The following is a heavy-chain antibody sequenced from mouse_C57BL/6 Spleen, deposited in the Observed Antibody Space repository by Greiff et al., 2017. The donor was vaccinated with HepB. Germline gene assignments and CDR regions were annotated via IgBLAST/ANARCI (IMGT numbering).Heavy chain of an antibody. CDR3: ARERDYYAMDY. V-gene: IGHV1-82*01. Sequence: QVQLKESGPELVKPGASVKISCKASGYAFSSSWMNWVKQRPGKGLEWIGRIYPGDGDTNYNGKFKGKATLTADKSSSTAYMQLSSLTSEDSAVYFCARERDYYAMDYWGQGTSVTVSS. J-gene: IGHJ4*01. CDR1: GYAFSSSW. CDR2: IYPGDGDT.